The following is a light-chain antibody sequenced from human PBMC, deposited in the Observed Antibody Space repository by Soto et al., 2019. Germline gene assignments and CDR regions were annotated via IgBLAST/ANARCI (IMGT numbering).Light chain of an antibody. CDR3: QQYHSSQPNVS. J-gene: IGKJ2*01. CDR1: QSVISTF. CDR2: GAS. Sequence: EIVLTQSPGTLSLSPGERATLSCRASQSVISTFSAWYQQKPGQAPTLLIYGASNRDTGILDRFSASGSGTDLSRTVSRLEPDDFEVYYFQQYHSSQPNVSFGQGTKLEI. V-gene: IGKV3-20*01.